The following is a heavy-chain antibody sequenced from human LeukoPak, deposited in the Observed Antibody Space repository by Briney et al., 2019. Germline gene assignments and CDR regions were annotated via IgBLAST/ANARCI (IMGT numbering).Heavy chain of an antibody. CDR1: SDSVSRSDSY. J-gene: IGHJ1*01. Sequence: PSETLSHTCSVSSDSVSRSDSYWDWIRQPPGKGLEWIGTIYYSGRTYYGPSLKSRVTMSVDPSNNQFSLNLRSVTAADTAVYYCARRRYYDGSGYLEWGQGTLLSVSS. CDR2: IYYSGRT. V-gene: IGHV4-39*01. CDR3: ARRRYYDGSGYLE. D-gene: IGHD3-22*01.